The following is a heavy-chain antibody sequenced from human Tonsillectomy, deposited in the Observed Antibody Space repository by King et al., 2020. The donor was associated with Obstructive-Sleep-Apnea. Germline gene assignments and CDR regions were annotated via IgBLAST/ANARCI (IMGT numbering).Heavy chain of an antibody. D-gene: IGHD4-17*01. V-gene: IGHV1-18*01. Sequence: QLVQSGAEVKTPGASVKVFCKASGYTFITYSITWVRQAPGQGLEWMVWRTPYDGNTNYAQKVQGRVTMTSDTSTSTAYMELRSLRSDDTAVYYCARQSLAGDYFDPWGQGTLVTVSS. CDR3: ARQSLAGDYFDP. CDR2: RTPYDGNT. J-gene: IGHJ5*02. CDR1: GYTFITYS.